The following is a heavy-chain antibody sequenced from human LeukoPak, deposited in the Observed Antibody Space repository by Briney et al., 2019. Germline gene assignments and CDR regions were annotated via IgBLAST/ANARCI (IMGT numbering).Heavy chain of an antibody. D-gene: IGHD2-15*01. CDR3: ASSGLNVVVVAAIDTFDY. Sequence: ASVKVSCKVSGYTLTELSMHWVRQAPGKGLEWMGGFDPEDGETIYAQKFQGRVTMTEDTSTDTAYMELSSLRSEDTAVYYCASSGLNVVVVAAIDTFDYWGQGTLVTVSS. CDR1: GYTLTELS. J-gene: IGHJ4*02. CDR2: FDPEDGET. V-gene: IGHV1-24*01.